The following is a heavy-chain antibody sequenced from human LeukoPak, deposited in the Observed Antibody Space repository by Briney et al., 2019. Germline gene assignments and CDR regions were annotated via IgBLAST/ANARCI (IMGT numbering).Heavy chain of an antibody. CDR2: ISGSGGST. V-gene: IGHV3-23*01. Sequence: PGGSLRLSCAASGFTFSSYAMSWVRQAPGKGLEWDSAISGSGGSTYYADSVKGRFTISRDNSKNTLYLQMNSLRAEDTAVYYCAKPDVLLWFGELFYWGQGTLVTVSS. CDR3: AKPDVLLWFGELFY. D-gene: IGHD3-10*01. CDR1: GFTFSSYA. J-gene: IGHJ4*02.